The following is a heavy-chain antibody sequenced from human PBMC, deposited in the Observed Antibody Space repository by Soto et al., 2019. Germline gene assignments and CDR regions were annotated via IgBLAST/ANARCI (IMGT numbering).Heavy chain of an antibody. J-gene: IGHJ4*02. CDR3: ARGRVDLPLDY. D-gene: IGHD2-15*01. CDR1: GYTFTSFG. CDR2: ISANNGNT. Sequence: VQLVQSGAEVKKPGASVKVSCQTSGYTFTSFGVSWVRQAPGQGLDWMGWISANNGNTNYAQKFQGRVTMTTDTSTSTAYMELRSLRSDDTAVYYCARGRVDLPLDYWGQGTLVTVSS. V-gene: IGHV1-18*01.